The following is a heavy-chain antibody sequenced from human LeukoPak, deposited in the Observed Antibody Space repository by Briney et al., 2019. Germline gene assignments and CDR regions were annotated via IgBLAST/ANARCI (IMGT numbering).Heavy chain of an antibody. V-gene: IGHV3-30-3*01. Sequence: PGGSLRLSCAASGFIFSGFGLHWVRQAPGKGLEWLAGISYDGNNEYYADSVKGRFTISRDNSKNTLYLQMNSLSAGDTAVYFCARFLEYSSSSYYYYGMDVWGQGTTVTVSS. CDR2: ISYDGNNE. J-gene: IGHJ6*02. CDR3: ARFLEYSSSSYYYYGMDV. CDR1: GFIFSGFG. D-gene: IGHD6-6*01.